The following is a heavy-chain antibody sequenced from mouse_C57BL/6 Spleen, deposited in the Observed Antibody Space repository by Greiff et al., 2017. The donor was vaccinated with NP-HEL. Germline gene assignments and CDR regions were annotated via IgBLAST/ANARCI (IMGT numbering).Heavy chain of an antibody. V-gene: IGHV1-53*01. J-gene: IGHJ4*01. CDR3: APGLLWSTGAMDY. D-gene: IGHD2-1*01. CDR1: GYTFTSYW. CDR2: INPSNGGT. Sequence: QVQLQQPGTELVKPGASVKLSCKASGYTFTSYWMHWVKQRPGQGLEWIGNINPSNGGTNYNEKFKSKATLTVDKSSSTAYMQLRSMTSEESAVYYCAPGLLWSTGAMDYWGQGTSVTVSS.